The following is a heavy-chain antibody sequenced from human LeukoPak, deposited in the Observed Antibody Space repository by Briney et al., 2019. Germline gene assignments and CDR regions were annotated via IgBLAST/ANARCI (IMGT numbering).Heavy chain of an antibody. CDR1: GFTFTSYS. CDR3: AELGITMIGGV. J-gene: IGHJ6*04. CDR2: ISSSGSTI. D-gene: IGHD3-10*02. V-gene: IGHV3-48*04. Sequence: GGSLRLSCAASGFTFTSYSMNWVRQAPGKGLEWVSYISSSGSTIYYADSVKGRFTISRDNAKNPLYLQMNSLRAEDTAVYYCAELGITMIGGVWGKGTTVTISS.